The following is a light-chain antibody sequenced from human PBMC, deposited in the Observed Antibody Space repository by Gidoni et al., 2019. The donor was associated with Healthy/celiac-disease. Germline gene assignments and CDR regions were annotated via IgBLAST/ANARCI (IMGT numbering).Light chain of an antibody. CDR3: EQYYSTPRT. Sequence: ATINCKSSQSVLYSSNNKNYLAWYQQKPGQPPKLLIYWASTRESGVPDRFSGSGSGTDFTLTISSLQAEDVAVYYCEQYYSTPRTFGQGTKLEIK. CDR1: QSVLYSSNNKNY. CDR2: WAS. V-gene: IGKV4-1*01. J-gene: IGKJ2*02.